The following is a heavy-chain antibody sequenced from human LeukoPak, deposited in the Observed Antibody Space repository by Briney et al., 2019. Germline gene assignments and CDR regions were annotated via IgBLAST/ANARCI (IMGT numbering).Heavy chain of an antibody. D-gene: IGHD6-13*01. J-gene: IGHJ6*03. CDR3: AREAAAGGFDDYYYYMDV. V-gene: IGHV4-59*01. CDR1: GGSISSYY. CDR2: ISYSGST. Sequence: SETLSLTCTVSGGSISSYYWSWIRQPPGKGLEWMGYISYSGSTNYNPSLRSRVTISVDTSKKQFSLTLSSVTAADTAVYYCAREAAAGGFDDYYYYMDVWGKGTTVTISS.